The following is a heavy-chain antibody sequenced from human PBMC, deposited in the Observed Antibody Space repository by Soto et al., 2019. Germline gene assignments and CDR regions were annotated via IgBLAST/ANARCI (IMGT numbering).Heavy chain of an antibody. J-gene: IGHJ6*02. CDR2: ISYDGSNK. Sequence: GGSLRLSCAASGFTFSSYAMHWVRQAPGKGLEWVAVISYDGSNKYYADSVKGRFTISRDNSKNTLYLQMNSLRAEDTAVYYCARVNYYDSSGYYMPHGMDVWGQGTTVTVSS. D-gene: IGHD3-22*01. CDR1: GFTFSSYA. V-gene: IGHV3-30-3*01. CDR3: ARVNYYDSSGYYMPHGMDV.